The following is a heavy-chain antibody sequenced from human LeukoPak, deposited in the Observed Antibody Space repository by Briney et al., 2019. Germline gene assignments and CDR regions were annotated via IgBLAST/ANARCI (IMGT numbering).Heavy chain of an antibody. CDR1: GFTFSSYS. J-gene: IGHJ4*02. Sequence: GGSLRLSCAASGFTFSSYSMNWVRQAPGKGLEWVSSISSSSSYIYYADSVKGRFTISRDNAKNSLYLQMNSLRAEDTAVYYCASFDSLDSCGTFDYWGQGTLVTVSS. D-gene: IGHD3-22*01. CDR3: ASFDSLDSCGTFDY. V-gene: IGHV3-21*01. CDR2: ISSSSSYI.